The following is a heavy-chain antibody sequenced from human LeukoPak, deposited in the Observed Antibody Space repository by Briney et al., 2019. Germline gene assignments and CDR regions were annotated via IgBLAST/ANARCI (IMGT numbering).Heavy chain of an antibody. D-gene: IGHD1-26*01. J-gene: IGHJ4*02. Sequence: ASVKVSCKASGYTFTSYYMHWVRQAPGQGLEWMGIINPSGGSTSYAQKFQGRVTMTRDTSTSTVYMELSSLRSEDTAVYYCVRDGVGYYFDYWGQGTLVTVSS. CDR2: INPSGGST. CDR1: GYTFTSYY. CDR3: VRDGVGYYFDY. V-gene: IGHV1-46*01.